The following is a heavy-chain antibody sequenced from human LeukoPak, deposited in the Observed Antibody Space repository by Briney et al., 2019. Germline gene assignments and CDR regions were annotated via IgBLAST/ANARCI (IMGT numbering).Heavy chain of an antibody. V-gene: IGHV1-46*01. Sequence: ASVKVSCKASGYTFTSYYMHWVRQAPGQGLEWMGIINPSGGSTSYAQKFQGRVTMTRDTSISTAYMELSRLRSDDTAVYYCARIYDFWSGYYLYWGQGTLVTVSS. J-gene: IGHJ4*02. D-gene: IGHD3-3*01. CDR3: ARIYDFWSGYYLY. CDR2: INPSGGST. CDR1: GYTFTSYY.